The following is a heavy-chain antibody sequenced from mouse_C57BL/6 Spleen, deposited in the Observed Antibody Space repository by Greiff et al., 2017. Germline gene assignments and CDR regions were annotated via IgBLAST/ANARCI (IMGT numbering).Heavy chain of an antibody. CDR3: ARGAPYYYAMDY. CDR1: GYAFSSYW. J-gene: IGHJ4*01. CDR2: IYPGDGDT. V-gene: IGHV1-80*01. Sequence: QVQLKQSGAELVKPGASVKISCKASGYAFSSYWMNWVKQRPGKGLEWIGQIYPGDGDTTYNGKFKGKAPLTADKSSSTAYMQLSSLPSEDSAVYFCARGAPYYYAMDYWGQGTSVTVSS.